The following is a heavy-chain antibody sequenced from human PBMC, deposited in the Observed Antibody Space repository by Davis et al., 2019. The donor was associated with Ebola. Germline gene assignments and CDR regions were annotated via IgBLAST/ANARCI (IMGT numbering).Heavy chain of an antibody. D-gene: IGHD5-24*01. CDR3: ARVSPRLQQLFDY. V-gene: IGHV4-59*01. CDR1: GGSISSYY. Sequence: PSETLSLTCTVSGGSISSYYWSWIRQPPGKGLEWIGYIYYSGSTNYNPSLKSRVTISVDTSKNQFSLKLSSVTAADTAVYYCARVSPRLQQLFDYWGQGTLVTVSS. J-gene: IGHJ4*02. CDR2: IYYSGST.